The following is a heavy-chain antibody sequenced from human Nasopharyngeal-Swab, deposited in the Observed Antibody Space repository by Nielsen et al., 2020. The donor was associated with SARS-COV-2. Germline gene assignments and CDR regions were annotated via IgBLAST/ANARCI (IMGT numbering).Heavy chain of an antibody. J-gene: IGHJ4*02. Sequence: RQAPGKGLEWVAVISYDGSNKYYADSVKGRFTISRDNSKNTLYLQMNSLRAEDTAVYYCARGRTGLAFDYWGQGTPVTVSS. V-gene: IGHV3-30*03. CDR2: ISYDGSNK. D-gene: IGHD3/OR15-3a*01. CDR3: ARGRTGLAFDY.